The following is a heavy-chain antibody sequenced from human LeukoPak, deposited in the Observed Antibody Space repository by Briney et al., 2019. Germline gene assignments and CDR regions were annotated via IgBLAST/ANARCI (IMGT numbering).Heavy chain of an antibody. J-gene: IGHJ4*02. Sequence: SETLSLTCTVSGDSISNLNYYWSWIRQPAGKGLEWIGRIYASGSTYYNPSLKSRVTISVDRSKNQFSLKLSSVTAADTAVYYCARGGEDYDSSGYYSVWGQGTLVTVSS. D-gene: IGHD3-22*01. CDR3: ARGGEDYDSSGYYSV. CDR2: IYASGST. V-gene: IGHV4-61*02. CDR1: GDSISNLNYY.